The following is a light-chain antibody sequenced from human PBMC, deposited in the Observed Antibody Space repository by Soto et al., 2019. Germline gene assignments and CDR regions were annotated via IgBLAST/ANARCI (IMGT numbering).Light chain of an antibody. CDR2: AAS. J-gene: IGKJ5*01. V-gene: IGKV1-39*01. CDR3: QQSYTSIT. Sequence: DIQMTQSASSLSASVGDRVTITCRASQSIDNYLNWYQQKPGKAPKLLIYAASSLHSGVPSRFSGSGSGTDFTLSISSLQPEDFATYYCQQSYTSITFGQGTRLEIK. CDR1: QSIDNY.